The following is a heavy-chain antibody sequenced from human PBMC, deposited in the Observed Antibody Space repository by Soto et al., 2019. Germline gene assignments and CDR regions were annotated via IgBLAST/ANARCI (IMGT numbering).Heavy chain of an antibody. D-gene: IGHD3-10*01. J-gene: IGHJ5*02. Sequence: QVQLVQSGAEVKKPGASVKVSCKASGYTFTSYYMHWVRQAPGQGLEWMGIINPSGGSTSYAQKFLGRVTQTRDTSTSTVYMELSSLRSEDTAGYYCARGFYGSGTFDPWGQGTLVTVSS. CDR3: ARGFYGSGTFDP. CDR2: INPSGGST. V-gene: IGHV1-46*03. CDR1: GYTFTSYY.